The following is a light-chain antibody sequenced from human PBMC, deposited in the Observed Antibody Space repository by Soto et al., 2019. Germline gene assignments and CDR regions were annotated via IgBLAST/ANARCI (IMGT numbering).Light chain of an antibody. CDR1: QTVSSSY. J-gene: IGKJ5*01. CDR2: GAS. CDR3: QQRSNWPIT. V-gene: IGKV3D-20*02. Sequence: EIVLTQSPSTLSLSPGERATLSCWASQTVSSSYLAWYQQKPRQAPRLLIYGASSRATGIPDRFSGSWAGTDFPLTISSLEPEDFAVYYCQQRSNWPITFGQGTRLEIK.